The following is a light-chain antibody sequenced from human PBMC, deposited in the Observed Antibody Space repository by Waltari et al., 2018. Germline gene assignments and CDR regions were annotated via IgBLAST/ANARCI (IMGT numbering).Light chain of an antibody. J-gene: IGKJ1*01. CDR2: LGS. V-gene: IGKV2-28*01. Sequence: DIVMTQSPLSLPVTPGEPASISCSSSQSLLHSNGYNYLYWYLQKPGESQQLLFYLGSKRASWVPDRFSGSGSGTDFTLKISRVEAEDVGVYFCMQALQTPWTFGQGTKVEIE. CDR3: MQALQTPWT. CDR1: QSLLHSNGYNY.